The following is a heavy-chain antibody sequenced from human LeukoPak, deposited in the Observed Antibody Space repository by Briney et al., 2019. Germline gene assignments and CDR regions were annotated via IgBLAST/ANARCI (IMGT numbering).Heavy chain of an antibody. D-gene: IGHD3-22*01. CDR2: IYSGGST. CDR3: ARALGYYYDSSGYYYDY. Sequence: PGGSLRLSCAASGFTVSSNYMSWVRQAPGKGLEWVSVIYSGGSTYYADSVKGRFTISRDNSKNTLHLQMNSLRAEDTAVYYCARALGYYYDSSGYYYDYWGQGTLVTVSS. J-gene: IGHJ4*02. V-gene: IGHV3-53*01. CDR1: GFTVSSNY.